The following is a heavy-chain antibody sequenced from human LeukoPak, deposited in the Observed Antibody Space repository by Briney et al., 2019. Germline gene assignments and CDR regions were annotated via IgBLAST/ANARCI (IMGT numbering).Heavy chain of an antibody. CDR3: ATIGRYLRGLFDY. J-gene: IGHJ4*02. CDR2: FDPEDGET. CDR1: GYTLTELS. V-gene: IGHV1-24*01. D-gene: IGHD3-9*01. Sequence: ASVKVSCKVSGYTLTELSMHWVRQAPGKGLEWMGGFDPEDGETIYAQKFQGRVTMTEDTPTNTAYMALSSLRSEDTAMYYCATIGRYLRGLFDYWGQGTVVTVSS.